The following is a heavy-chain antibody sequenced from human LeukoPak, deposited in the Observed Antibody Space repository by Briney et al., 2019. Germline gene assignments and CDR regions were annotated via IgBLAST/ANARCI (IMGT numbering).Heavy chain of an antibody. J-gene: IGHJ4*02. CDR1: GFTFDDYA. V-gene: IGHV3-9*01. CDR2: ISWNSGSI. D-gene: IGHD6-13*01. CDR3: AKGGYSSSWSEFDY. Sequence: GGSLRLSCAASGFTFDDYAMHWVRQAPGKGLEWVSGISWNSGSIGYADSVKGRFTISRDNAKNSLYLQMNSLRAEDTALYYCAKGGYSSSWSEFDYWGQGTLVTVSS.